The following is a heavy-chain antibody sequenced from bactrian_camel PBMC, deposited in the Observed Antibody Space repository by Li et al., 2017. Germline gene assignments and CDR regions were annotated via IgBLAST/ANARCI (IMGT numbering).Heavy chain of an antibody. Sequence: HVQLVESGGGSVQAGGSLRLSCAASGYTFSQWFLGWFRQAPGEEREGVAAIDSDGTTSYADSVKDRFTISRDNAKNTLYLQMDSLKPEDTAIYYCAAAGFLASMTPHQSSAYAYWGQGTQVTVS. CDR2: IDSDGTT. D-gene: IGHD4*01. CDR1: GYTFSQWF. J-gene: IGHJ4*01. CDR3: AAAGFLASMTPHQSSAYAY. V-gene: IGHV3S53*01.